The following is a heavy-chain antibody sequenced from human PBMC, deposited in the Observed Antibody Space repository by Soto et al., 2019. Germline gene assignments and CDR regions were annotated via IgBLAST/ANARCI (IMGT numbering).Heavy chain of an antibody. J-gene: IGHJ3*02. V-gene: IGHV1-46*02. Sequence: ASVKVSCKTSADIFNNYYMHWVRQAPGQGLEWMGVMTPSDGSTNYAQSFQGRVTMTRDTSTRTVYVEVSSLTSEDTAMYFCARSETAGHRGFDIWGQGTMVTVSS. CDR1: ADIFNNYY. D-gene: IGHD6-19*01. CDR2: MTPSDGST. CDR3: ARSETAGHRGFDI.